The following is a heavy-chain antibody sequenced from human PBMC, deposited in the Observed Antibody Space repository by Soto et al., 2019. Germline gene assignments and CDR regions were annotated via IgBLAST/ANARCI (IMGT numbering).Heavy chain of an antibody. Sequence: ASVKVSCKASGYTFTSYGISWVRQAPGQGLEWMGWISAYNGNTNYAQKLQGRVTMTTDTSTSTAYMELRSLRSDDTAVYYCARGQQQLVLSYWFDPWGQGTLVTVSS. V-gene: IGHV1-18*01. CDR3: ARGQQQLVLSYWFDP. CDR2: ISAYNGNT. D-gene: IGHD6-13*01. CDR1: GYTFTSYG. J-gene: IGHJ5*02.